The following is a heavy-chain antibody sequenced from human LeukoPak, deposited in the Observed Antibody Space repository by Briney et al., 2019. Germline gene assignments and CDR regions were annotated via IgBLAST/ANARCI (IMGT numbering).Heavy chain of an antibody. CDR1: GYTFTSYY. D-gene: IGHD1-26*01. CDR3: ARGSGAQGRRWDY. V-gene: IGHV1-46*03. CDR2: INPSGGST. Sequence: RASVKVSCKASGYTFTSYYMHWVRQAPGQGHEWMGVINPSGGSTSYAQKFQGRVTMTRDTSASTVYMELSSLRSEDTAVYYCARGSGAQGRRWDYWGQGTLVPVSS. J-gene: IGHJ4*02.